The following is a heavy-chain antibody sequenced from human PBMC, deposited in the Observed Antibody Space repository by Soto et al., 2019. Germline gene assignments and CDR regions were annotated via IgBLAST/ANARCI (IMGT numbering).Heavy chain of an antibody. J-gene: IGHJ5*02. V-gene: IGHV4-4*02. D-gene: IGHD6-19*01. CDR1: GGSISSSNW. Sequence: PSETLSLTCAVSGGSISSSNWWSWVRQPPGKGLEWIGEIYHSGSTNYNPSLKSRVTISVDKSKNQFSLKLSSVTAADTAVYYCATIRVVYSSGWYKMNWFDPWGQGTLVTVSS. CDR3: ATIRVVYSSGWYKMNWFDP. CDR2: IYHSGST.